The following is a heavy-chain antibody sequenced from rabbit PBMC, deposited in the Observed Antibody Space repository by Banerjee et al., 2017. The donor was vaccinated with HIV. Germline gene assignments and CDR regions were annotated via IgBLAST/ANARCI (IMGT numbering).Heavy chain of an antibody. D-gene: IGHD6-1*01. CDR1: GFTLSSYW. J-gene: IGHJ4*01. CDR2: IGAGSSGTT. Sequence: QSLQESGGGLFQPGGSLALTCKASGFTLSSYWMWWVRQAPGKGLEWIACIGAGSSGTTYYASWAKGRFTISKTSSTTVTLQMTSLTAADTATYFCARDWADSNGYSYAYDLNLWGPGTLVTVS. V-gene: IGHV1S40*01. CDR3: ARDWADSNGYSYAYDLNL.